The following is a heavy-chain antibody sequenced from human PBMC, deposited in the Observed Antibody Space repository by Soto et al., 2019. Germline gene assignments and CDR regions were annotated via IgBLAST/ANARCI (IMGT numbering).Heavy chain of an antibody. CDR3: AIACGGDCYSFDAFDI. CDR1: GFTFSSYW. CDR2: INSDGSST. V-gene: IGHV3-74*01. Sequence: GGSLRLSCAASGFTFSSYWMHWVRQAPGKGLVWVSRINSDGSSTSYADSVKGRFTISRDNAKNTLYLQMNSLRAEDTAVYYCAIACGGDCYSFDAFDIWGQGTMVTVSS. D-gene: IGHD2-21*02. J-gene: IGHJ3*02.